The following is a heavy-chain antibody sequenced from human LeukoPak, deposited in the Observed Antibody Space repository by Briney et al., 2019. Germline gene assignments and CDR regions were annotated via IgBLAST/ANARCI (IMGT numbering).Heavy chain of an antibody. CDR1: GYTFTGYY. CDR3: ARRHYYDSSGYDY. CDR2: INPNSGGT. Sequence: ASVKVSCKASGYTFTGYYMHWVRQAPGQGLEWMGWINPNSGGTNYAQKFYGRVTMTRDTSISTAYMELNRLRSDDTAVYYCARRHYYDSSGYDYWGQGTLVTVSS. D-gene: IGHD3-22*01. V-gene: IGHV1-2*02. J-gene: IGHJ4*02.